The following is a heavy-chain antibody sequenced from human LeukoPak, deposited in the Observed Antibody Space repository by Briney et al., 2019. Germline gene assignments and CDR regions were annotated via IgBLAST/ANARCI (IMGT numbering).Heavy chain of an antibody. D-gene: IGHD2-15*01. Sequence: PGRSLRLSCAASGFTFSSYAMHWVRQAPGKGLEWVAVISYDGSNKYYADSVKGRFTISRDNSKNTLYLQMNSLRAEDTAVYYCAREVAGTGPFDYWGQGTLVTVSP. CDR3: AREVAGTGPFDY. V-gene: IGHV3-30-3*01. CDR2: ISYDGSNK. CDR1: GFTFSSYA. J-gene: IGHJ4*02.